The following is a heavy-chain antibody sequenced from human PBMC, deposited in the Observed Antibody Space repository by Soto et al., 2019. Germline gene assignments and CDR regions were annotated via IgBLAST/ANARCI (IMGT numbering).Heavy chain of an antibody. CDR1: EFTFADYA. J-gene: IGHJ6*03. CDR3: AKVIVVVPAVNNYYMDV. V-gene: IGHV3-23*01. CDR2: ISGSDDST. D-gene: IGHD2-2*01. Sequence: EVQPLESGGGLVQPGGSLRLSCAASEFTFADYAMTWVRQAPGKGLEWVSAISGSDDSTYYADCVKGRFTISRDNSKNTLFLQMNSLRVEDTAVYYCAKVIVVVPAVNNYYMDVWGKGTTVTVSS.